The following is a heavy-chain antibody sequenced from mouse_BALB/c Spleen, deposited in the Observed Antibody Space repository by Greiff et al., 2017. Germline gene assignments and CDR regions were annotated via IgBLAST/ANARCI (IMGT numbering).Heavy chain of an antibody. CDR1: GFTFSSYA. J-gene: IGHJ3*01. D-gene: IGHD6-1*01. Sequence: EVKLVESGGGLVKPGGSLKLSCAASGFTFSSYAMSWVRQTPEKRLEWVATISSGGSYTYYPDSVKGRFTISRDNAKNTLYLQMSSLRSEDTAMYYWARGPPWFAYWGQGTLVTVSA. CDR2: ISSGGSYT. V-gene: IGHV5-9-3*01. CDR3: ARGPPWFAY.